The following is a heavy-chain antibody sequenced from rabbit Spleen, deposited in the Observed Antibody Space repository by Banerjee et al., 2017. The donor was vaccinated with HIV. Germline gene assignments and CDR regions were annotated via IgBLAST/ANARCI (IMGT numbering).Heavy chain of an antibody. J-gene: IGHJ4*01. D-gene: IGHD5-1*01. Sequence: QEQLVESGGGLVLPEGSLTLTCTASGFSFSANYYMCWVRQAPGKGLEWIACIYGGGSGSTYYATWAKGRFTISKTSSTTVTLQVTSLTAADTATFFCARWDSVGEYYKLWGPGTLVTVS. CDR3: ARWDSVGEYYKL. CDR2: IYGGGSGST. CDR1: GFSFSANYY. V-gene: IGHV1S45*01.